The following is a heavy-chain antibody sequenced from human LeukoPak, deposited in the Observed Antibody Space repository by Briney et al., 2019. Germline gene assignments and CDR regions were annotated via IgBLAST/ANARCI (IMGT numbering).Heavy chain of an antibody. CDR1: GFTFSSYW. Sequence: PGGSLRLSCVATGFTFSSYWVSWVRQAPGKGLAWVANINQDGSEKYYVDSVKGRFTISRDNAKNSLYLQMSSLRAEDTAVYFCVRDLDCWGQGTLVTVSS. V-gene: IGHV3-7*05. J-gene: IGHJ4*02. CDR2: INQDGSEK. CDR3: VRDLDC.